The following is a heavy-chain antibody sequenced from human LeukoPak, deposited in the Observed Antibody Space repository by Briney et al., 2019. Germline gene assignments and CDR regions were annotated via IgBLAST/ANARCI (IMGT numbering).Heavy chain of an antibody. CDR3: ASGDVTVTNNFDF. Sequence: ASVKVSCKASGYTFTSYDINWVRQDTGQGLEWMGWMNPNSGYTYSVQKFQGRVTMTRNTTISTAYMELSSLRSEDTAMYYCASGDVTVTNNFDFWGQGTLVTVSS. CDR2: MNPNSGYT. V-gene: IGHV1-8*01. J-gene: IGHJ4*02. CDR1: GYTFTSYD. D-gene: IGHD4-17*01.